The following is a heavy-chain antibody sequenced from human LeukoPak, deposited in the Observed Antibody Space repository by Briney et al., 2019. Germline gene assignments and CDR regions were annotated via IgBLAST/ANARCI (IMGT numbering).Heavy chain of an antibody. CDR1: GFTLSSYW. V-gene: IGHV3-74*03. CDR3: ARGVGGGDDY. CDR2: INSDGSTT. D-gene: IGHD1-26*01. J-gene: IGHJ4*02. Sequence: GGSLILSCAASGFTLSSYWMDWVRQAPGKGLVWVSRINSDGSTTTYADSVKGRFTISRDNAKNTLYLQMNSLRAEDTALYYWARGVGGGDDYWGQGALVTVSS.